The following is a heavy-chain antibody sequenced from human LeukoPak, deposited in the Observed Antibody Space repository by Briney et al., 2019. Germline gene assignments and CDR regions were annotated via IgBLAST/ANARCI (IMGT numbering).Heavy chain of an antibody. D-gene: IGHD6-13*01. J-gene: IGHJ4*02. V-gene: IGHV4-61*08. CDR3: ARASSSWNFDY. CDR2: IYYSGST. CDR1: GGSISSGGYY. Sequence: SETLSLTCTVSGGSISSGGYYWSWIRQPPGKGLEWIGYIYYSGSTNYNPSLKSRVTISVDTSKNQFSLKLSSVTAADTAVYYCARASSSWNFDYWGQGTLVTVSS.